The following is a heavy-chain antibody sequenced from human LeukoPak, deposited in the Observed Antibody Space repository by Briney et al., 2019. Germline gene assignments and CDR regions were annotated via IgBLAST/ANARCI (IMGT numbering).Heavy chain of an antibody. V-gene: IGHV3-74*01. CDR3: ARAVYYSNYLGY. J-gene: IGHJ4*01. D-gene: IGHD3-10*01. CDR2: INSDGSST. Sequence: GGSLRLSCAASGFTFSSYWMHWVRQAPGKGLVWVSRINSDGSSTNYADSVKGRFTTSRDNAKNTLYLQMNSLRAEDTAMYYCARAVYYSNYLGYWGQGTLVTDSS. CDR1: GFTFSSYW.